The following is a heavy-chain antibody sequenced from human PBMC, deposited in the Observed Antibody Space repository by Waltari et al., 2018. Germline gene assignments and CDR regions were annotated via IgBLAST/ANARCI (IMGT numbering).Heavy chain of an antibody. CDR1: GFSISGYW. CDR3: ARDGLGSSHDY. D-gene: IGHD6-6*01. Sequence: EVQLVESGGGLIQPGGSLRLSCAASGFSISGYWMHWVRLPPGKGLVWVSRIHIDGRSTSYVDSVRGRFTVSRDNAKNTVYLQMNSLRADDTGVYFCARDGLGSSHDYWGQGTLVTVSS. CDR2: IHIDGRST. V-gene: IGHV3-74*01. J-gene: IGHJ4*02.